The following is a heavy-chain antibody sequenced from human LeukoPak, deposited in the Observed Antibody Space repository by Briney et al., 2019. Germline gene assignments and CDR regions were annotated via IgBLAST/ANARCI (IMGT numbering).Heavy chain of an antibody. CDR1: GFTFSGYY. Sequence: QPGGSLRLSCAASGFTFSGYYMDWVRQAPGKGLEWVGRSRNKANSYTTEYAASVKGRFTLSRDDSKHSLYLQMNSLKTEDTAVYYCASVGLRYAFDYWGQGALVTVSS. CDR3: ASVGLRYAFDY. D-gene: IGHD2-15*01. V-gene: IGHV3-72*01. J-gene: IGHJ4*02. CDR2: SRNKANSYTT.